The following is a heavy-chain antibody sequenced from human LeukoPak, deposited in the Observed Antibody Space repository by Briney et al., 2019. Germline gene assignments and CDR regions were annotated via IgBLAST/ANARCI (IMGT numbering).Heavy chain of an antibody. D-gene: IGHD6-6*01. J-gene: IGHJ4*02. V-gene: IGHV3-48*01. CDR3: ARGVLYDSSSSSGY. CDR2: ISSSSSTI. Sequence: GGSLRLSCAASGFTFSSYSMNWVRQAPGKGLEWVSYISSSSSTIYYADSVKGRFTISRDNAKNSLYLQMNSLRAEDTAVYYCARGVLYDSSSSSGYWGQGTLVTVSS. CDR1: GFTFSSYS.